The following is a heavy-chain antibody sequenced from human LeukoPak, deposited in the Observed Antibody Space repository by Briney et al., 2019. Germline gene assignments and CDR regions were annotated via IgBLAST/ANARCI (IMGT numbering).Heavy chain of an antibody. D-gene: IGHD6-19*01. CDR2: INQDGTEK. Sequence: GGSLRLSCAASGFTFTTYWMTWVRQAPGKGLEWVANINQDGTEKYYVDSVKGRFTISRDNAKNSLYLQMNSLRAEDTALYYCAKDSFIAVAGRELDYWGQGTLVTVSS. CDR1: GFTFTTYW. J-gene: IGHJ4*02. V-gene: IGHV3-7*03. CDR3: AKDSFIAVAGRELDY.